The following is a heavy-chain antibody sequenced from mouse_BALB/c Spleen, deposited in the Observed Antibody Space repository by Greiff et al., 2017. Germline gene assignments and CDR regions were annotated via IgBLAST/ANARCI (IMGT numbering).Heavy chain of an antibody. CDR2: ISYSGST. V-gene: IGHV3-2*02. D-gene: IGHD2-1*01. CDR1: GYSITSDYA. CDR3: ARSRGNYLYWYFDV. Sequence: VQLKESGPGLVKPSQSLSLTCTVTGYSITSDYAWNWIRQFPGNKLAWMGYISYSGSTSYNPSLKSRISITRDTSKNQFFLQLNSVTTEDTATYYCARSRGNYLYWYFDVWGAGTTVTVSS. J-gene: IGHJ1*01.